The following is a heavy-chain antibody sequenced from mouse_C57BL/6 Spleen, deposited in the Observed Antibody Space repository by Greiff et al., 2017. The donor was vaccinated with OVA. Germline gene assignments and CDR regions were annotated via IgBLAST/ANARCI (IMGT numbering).Heavy chain of an antibody. CDR2: IYPGDGDT. Sequence: QVQLKQSGPELVKPGASVKISCKASGYAFSSSWMNWVKQRPGKGLERIGRIYPGDGDTNYNGKFKGKATLTADKSSSTAYMQLSSLTSEDSAVYFCARSLYGSGGYYAMDYWGQGTSVTVSS. CDR1: GYAFSSSW. V-gene: IGHV1-82*01. CDR3: ARSLYGSGGYYAMDY. D-gene: IGHD1-1*01. J-gene: IGHJ4*01.